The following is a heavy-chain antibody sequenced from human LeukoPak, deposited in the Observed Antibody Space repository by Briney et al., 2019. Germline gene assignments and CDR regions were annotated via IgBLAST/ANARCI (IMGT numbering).Heavy chain of an antibody. CDR2: IYYDGSNK. V-gene: IGHV3-33*06. Sequence: GGSLRLSCAASGFTFTTYGMHWVRQAPGKGLEWVAVIYYDGSNKFYADSVKGRFTISRDNSKNTLYLQMNSLRAEDTAVYYCAKGICSGGSCSSDYWGQGTLATVSS. J-gene: IGHJ4*02. CDR3: AKGICSGGSCSSDY. D-gene: IGHD2-15*01. CDR1: GFTFTTYG.